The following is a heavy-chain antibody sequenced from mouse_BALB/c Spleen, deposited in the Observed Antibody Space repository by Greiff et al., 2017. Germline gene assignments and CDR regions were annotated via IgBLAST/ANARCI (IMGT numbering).Heavy chain of an antibody. CDR1: GFNIKDTY. CDR3: APLWSPYFDV. Sequence: EVQLQESGAELVKPGASVKLSCTASGFNIKDTYMHWVKQRPEQGLEWIGRIDPANGNTKYDPKFQGKATITADTSSNTAYLQLSSLTSEDTAVYYCAPLWSPYFDVWGAGTTVTVSS. CDR2: IDPANGNT. V-gene: IGHV14-3*02. J-gene: IGHJ1*01. D-gene: IGHD1-1*02.